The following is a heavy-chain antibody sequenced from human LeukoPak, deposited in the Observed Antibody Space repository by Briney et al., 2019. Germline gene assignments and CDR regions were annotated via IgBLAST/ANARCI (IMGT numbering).Heavy chain of an antibody. D-gene: IGHD3-22*01. CDR1: GFILSDHY. V-gene: IGHV3-74*01. J-gene: IGHJ5*02. Sequence: PGGSLRLSCAASGFILSDHYMSWIRQAPGKGLVWVSRINSDGINTSYADSVKGRFTISRDNAKNTLNLQMNSLRAEDTAVYYCARDLGQYYDTSDNWFDPWGQGTLVTVSS. CDR3: ARDLGQYYDTSDNWFDP. CDR2: INSDGINT.